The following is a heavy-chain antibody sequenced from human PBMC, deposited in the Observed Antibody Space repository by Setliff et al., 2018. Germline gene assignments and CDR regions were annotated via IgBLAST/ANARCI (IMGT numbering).Heavy chain of an antibody. D-gene: IGHD1-26*01. V-gene: IGHV1-69*10. CDR1: GGTFSSYA. J-gene: IGHJ6*03. CDR3: ARERGGSYSYNYYYYYMDV. Sequence: GASVKVSCKASGGTFSSYAISWVRQAPGQGLEWMGGIIPILGIANYAQKFQGRVTITADKSTSTAYMELSSLRSEDTAMYYCARERGGSYSYNYYYYYMDVWGKGTTVTVSS. CDR2: IIPILGIA.